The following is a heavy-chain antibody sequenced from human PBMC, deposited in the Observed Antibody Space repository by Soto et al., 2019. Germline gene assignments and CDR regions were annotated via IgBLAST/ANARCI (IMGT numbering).Heavy chain of an antibody. V-gene: IGHV4-31*03. D-gene: IGHD6-6*01. J-gene: IGHJ4*02. CDR2: IYYSGTT. CDR3: ARVGYSSSPVDY. CDR1: GGSISSGGYY. Sequence: QVQLQEAGPGLVKPSQTLSLTCTVSGGSISSGGYYWSWIRQHPGKGLEWIGYIYYSGTTYYNPSLKSRVTISVDTSTNQFSLKLSSVTAADTAVYYCARVGYSSSPVDYRGQGTLVTVSS.